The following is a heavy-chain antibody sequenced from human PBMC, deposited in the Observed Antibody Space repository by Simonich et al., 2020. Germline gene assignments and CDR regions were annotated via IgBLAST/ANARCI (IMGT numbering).Heavy chain of an antibody. CDR2: ISSMSSYI. D-gene: IGHD3-16*01. Sequence: EVQLVESGGGLVKPGGSLRLSCAASGFTFSSYSMNWVRQAPGKGQELVSSISSMSSYIYYADSVKGRFTISRDNAKNSRYLQMNSLRAEDTAVYYCAREQARGGAFDIWGQGTMVTVSS. J-gene: IGHJ3*02. CDR3: AREQARGGAFDI. V-gene: IGHV3-21*01. CDR1: GFTFSSYS.